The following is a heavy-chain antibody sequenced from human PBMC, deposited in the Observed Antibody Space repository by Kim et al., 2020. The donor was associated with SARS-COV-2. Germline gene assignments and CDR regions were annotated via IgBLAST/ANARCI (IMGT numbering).Heavy chain of an antibody. Sequence: GGSLRLSCAASGFRFDEYAMHWVRQVPGKGLEWVSGISSNSNNIGCADSVKGRFTISRDNAKNSLYLQMNSLGTEDTALYYCVKGDILTGYNSSFDCWGQGTLVTVSS. CDR1: GFRFDEYA. CDR3: VKGDILTGYNSSFDC. CDR2: ISSNSNNI. J-gene: IGHJ4*02. V-gene: IGHV3-9*01. D-gene: IGHD3-9*01.